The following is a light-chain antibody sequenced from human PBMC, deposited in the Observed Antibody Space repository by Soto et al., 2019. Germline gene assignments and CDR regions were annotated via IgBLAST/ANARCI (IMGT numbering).Light chain of an antibody. J-gene: IGKJ3*01. CDR1: QDMSNY. CDR3: QKYNRLPFT. Sequence: DIQMTQSPSSLSASVGDTVTITCRASQDMSNYLAWFQQKPGEAPKLLIYGPSTLESGVPSRFSGGKSGTDFTLTISGLQPEDGAIYYCQKYNRLPFTFGPGTKVEIQ. CDR2: GPS. V-gene: IGKV1-27*01.